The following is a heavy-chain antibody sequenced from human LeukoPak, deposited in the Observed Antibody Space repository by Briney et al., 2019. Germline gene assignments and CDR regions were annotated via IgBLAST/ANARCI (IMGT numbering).Heavy chain of an antibody. CDR3: ARVAAAGKGFDH. J-gene: IGHJ4*02. D-gene: IGHD6-13*01. CDR2: IGTAGDT. Sequence: QTGGSLRLSCTASGFTFSSYDMHWVRQGTGKGLEWVSAIGTAGDTYYGGSVKGRFTISRENAKNSLYLQMNSLRAGDTAVYYCARVAAAGKGFDHWGQGTLVTVSS. V-gene: IGHV3-13*01. CDR1: GFTFSSYD.